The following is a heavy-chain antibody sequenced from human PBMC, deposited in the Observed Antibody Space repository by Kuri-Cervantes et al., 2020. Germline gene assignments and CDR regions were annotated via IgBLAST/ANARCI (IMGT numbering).Heavy chain of an antibody. CDR2: ISSSGSTI. V-gene: IGHV3-11*04. CDR1: GFTFSDYY. Sequence: GESLKISCAASGFTFSDYYMSWIRQAPGKGLEWVSYISSSGSTIYYADSVMGRFTISRDNAKNSLYLQMNSLRAEDTAVYYCARVKFDSSGYYYYYGMDVWGQGTTVTVSS. CDR3: ARVKFDSSGYYYYYGMDV. D-gene: IGHD3-22*01. J-gene: IGHJ6*02.